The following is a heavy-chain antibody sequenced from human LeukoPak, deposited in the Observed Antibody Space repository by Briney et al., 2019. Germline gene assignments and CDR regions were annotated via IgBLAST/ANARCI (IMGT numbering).Heavy chain of an antibody. Sequence: PSETLSLTCTVSGGSISSYYWSWIRQPAGKGLEWIGRIYTSGSTNYNPSLKSRVTISVDTSKNQFSLKLSSVTAADTAVYYCARRRIAQPRVSYYYYYYMDVWGKGTTVTISS. CDR1: GGSISSYY. V-gene: IGHV4-4*07. CDR3: ARRRIAQPRVSYYYYYYMDV. J-gene: IGHJ6*03. D-gene: IGHD2-21*01. CDR2: IYTSGST.